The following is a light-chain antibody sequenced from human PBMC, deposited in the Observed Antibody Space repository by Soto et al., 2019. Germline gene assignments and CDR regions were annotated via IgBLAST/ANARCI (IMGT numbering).Light chain of an antibody. V-gene: IGKV3-11*01. CDR3: QQGNQWPPVT. CDR1: PSVSNS. Sequence: ESVLTQSPATLSLSPGERATLSCRASPSVSNSLAWYQHKPGQAPRLLLYDASNRATGVPTRFSGSGSGTDFTLTISSLEPEDFAVYYCQQGNQWPPVTFGGGTRVEIK. J-gene: IGKJ4*01. CDR2: DAS.